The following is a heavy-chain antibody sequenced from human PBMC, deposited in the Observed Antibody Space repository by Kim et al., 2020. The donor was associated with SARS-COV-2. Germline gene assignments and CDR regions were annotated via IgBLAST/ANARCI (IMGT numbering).Heavy chain of an antibody. D-gene: IGHD6-19*01. Sequence: PPLKGRVTISVDTAKNQFSLKLSSVPAADTAVYYCARRREYTSGWHVLDYWGQGTPVTVSS. J-gene: IGHJ4*02. V-gene: IGHV4-39*01. CDR3: ARRREYTSGWHVLDY.